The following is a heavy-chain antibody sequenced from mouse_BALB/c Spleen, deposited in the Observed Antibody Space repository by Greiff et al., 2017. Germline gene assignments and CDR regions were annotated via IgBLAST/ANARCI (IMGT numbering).Heavy chain of an antibody. CDR2: INPSNGGT. Sequence: QVQLKQPGAELVKPGASVKLSCKASGYTFTSYYMYWVKQRPGQGLEWIGEINPSNGGTNFNEKFKSKATLTVDKSSSTAYMQLSSLTSEDSAVYYCTRPLYYGSPWFAYWGQGTLVTVSA. J-gene: IGHJ3*01. CDR3: TRPLYYGSPWFAY. CDR1: GYTFTSYY. D-gene: IGHD1-1*01. V-gene: IGHV1S81*02.